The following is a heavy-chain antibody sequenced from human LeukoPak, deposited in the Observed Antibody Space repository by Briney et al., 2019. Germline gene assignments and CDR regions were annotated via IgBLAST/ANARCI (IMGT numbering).Heavy chain of an antibody. V-gene: IGHV1-8*03. CDR1: GYTFTSYD. CDR2: MNPNSGNT. D-gene: IGHD3-9*01. Sequence: ASVKVSCKASGYTFTSYDINWVRQATGQGLEWMGWMNPNSGNTGYAQKFQGRVTITRNTSISTAYMELSSLRSEDTAVYYCARGAQDDILGEHDAFDIWGQGTMVTVSS. CDR3: ARGAQDDILGEHDAFDI. J-gene: IGHJ3*02.